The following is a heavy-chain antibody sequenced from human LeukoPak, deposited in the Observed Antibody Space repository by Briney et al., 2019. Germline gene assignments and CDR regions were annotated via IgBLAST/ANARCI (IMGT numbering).Heavy chain of an antibody. CDR2: ISYDGSNK. CDR3: AKVLGIAVAGTVRLVY. J-gene: IGHJ4*02. D-gene: IGHD6-19*01. Sequence: QPGGSLRLSCAASGFTFSSYAMHWVRQAPGKGLEWVAVISYDGSNKYYADSVRGRFTISRDNSKNTLYLQMNSLRAEDTAVYYCAKVLGIAVAGTVRLVYWGQGTLVTVSS. CDR1: GFTFSSYA. V-gene: IGHV3-30*04.